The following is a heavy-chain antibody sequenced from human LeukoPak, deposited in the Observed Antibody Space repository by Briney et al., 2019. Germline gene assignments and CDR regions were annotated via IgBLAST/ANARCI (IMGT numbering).Heavy chain of an antibody. CDR3: AKAPTGITMFGVAFDC. CDR2: IYSDNT. D-gene: IGHD3-3*01. CDR1: GFTVSSNS. J-gene: IGHJ4*02. Sequence: GSLRRSCTVSGFTVSSNSMSWGRQAPGKGLEWVSFIYSDNTHYSDSAKGRFTISRDNSKNTLYMHMNRLRAEDTAVYYCAKAPTGITMFGVAFDCWGQGTLVTVSS. V-gene: IGHV3-53*01.